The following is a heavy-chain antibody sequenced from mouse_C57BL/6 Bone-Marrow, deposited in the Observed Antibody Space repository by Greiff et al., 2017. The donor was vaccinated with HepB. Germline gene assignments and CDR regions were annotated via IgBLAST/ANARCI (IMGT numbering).Heavy chain of an antibody. CDR1: GFSLTSYG. CDR3: AKTPNWVYAMDY. J-gene: IGHJ4*01. V-gene: IGHV2-5*01. CDR2: IWRGGST. Sequence: VQLVESGPGLVQPSQSLSITCTVSGFSLTSYGVHWVRQSPGKGLEWLGVIWRGGSTDYNAAFMSRLSITKDNSKSQVFFKMNSLQADDTAIYYCAKTPNWVYAMDYWGQGTSVTVSS. D-gene: IGHD4-1*02.